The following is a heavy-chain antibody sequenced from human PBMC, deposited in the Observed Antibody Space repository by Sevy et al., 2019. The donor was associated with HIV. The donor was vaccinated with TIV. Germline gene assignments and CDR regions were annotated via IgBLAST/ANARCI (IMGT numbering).Heavy chain of an antibody. CDR3: ARAGDFWSGYYTACFDY. CDR1: GFTFSSYW. Sequence: GGSLRLSCAASGFTFSSYWMSWVRQAPGKGVEWVANIKQDGSEKYYVDSVKGRFTISRDNAKNSLYLQMNSLRAEDTAVYYCARAGDFWSGYYTACFDYWGQGTLVTVSS. D-gene: IGHD3-3*01. V-gene: IGHV3-7*01. CDR2: IKQDGSEK. J-gene: IGHJ4*02.